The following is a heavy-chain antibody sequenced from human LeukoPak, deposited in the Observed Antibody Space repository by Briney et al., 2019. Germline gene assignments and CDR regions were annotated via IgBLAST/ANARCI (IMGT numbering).Heavy chain of an antibody. V-gene: IGHV3-11*04. CDR2: ISSSGSTI. CDR1: GFTFSDYY. CDR3: ASVTPWFGENNLQH. J-gene: IGHJ1*01. D-gene: IGHD3-10*01. Sequence: GGSLRLSCAASGFTFSDYYVSWIRQAPGKGLEWVSYISSSGSTIYYADSVKGRFTISRDNAKNSLYLQMNSLRAEDTAVYYCASVTPWFGENNLQHWGQGTLVTVSS.